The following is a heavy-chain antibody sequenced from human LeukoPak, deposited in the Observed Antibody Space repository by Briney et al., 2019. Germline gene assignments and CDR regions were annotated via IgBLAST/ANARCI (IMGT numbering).Heavy chain of an antibody. J-gene: IGHJ4*02. D-gene: IGHD1-26*01. CDR2: IYHSGST. CDR3: ASSSYRGYFDY. Sequence: SETLSLTCTVSGYSISSGYYWGWIRQPPGKGLEWIGSIYHSGSTYYNPSLKSRVTISVDTSKNQFSLKLSSVTAADTAVYYCASSSYRGYFDYWGQGTLVTVSS. CDR1: GYSISSGYY. V-gene: IGHV4-38-2*02.